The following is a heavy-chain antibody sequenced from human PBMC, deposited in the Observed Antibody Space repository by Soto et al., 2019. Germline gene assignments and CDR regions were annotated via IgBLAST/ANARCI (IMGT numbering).Heavy chain of an antibody. D-gene: IGHD2-2*02. J-gene: IGHJ5*02. Sequence: SETLSLTCTVSGGSVSSGSYYWSWIRQPPGKGLEWIGYIYYSGSTNYNPSLKSRVTIPVDTSKNQFSLKLSSVTAADTAVYYCARALVVPAAIPRMRFDPWGQGTLVTVSS. CDR3: ARALVVPAAIPRMRFDP. CDR1: GGSVSSGSYY. V-gene: IGHV4-61*01. CDR2: IYYSGST.